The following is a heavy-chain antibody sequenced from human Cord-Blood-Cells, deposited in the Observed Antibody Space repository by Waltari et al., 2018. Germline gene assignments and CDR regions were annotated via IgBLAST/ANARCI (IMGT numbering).Heavy chain of an antibody. D-gene: IGHD6-19*01. CDR2: NNPNSGYQ. Sequence: QVQLVQSGAEVKKPGASVKVSCKASGYTFTRYDINWVRKATGQGLEWMGWNNPNSGYQGHAKEVHGEVTSTWNTSLSTAYRGLRSLRSGDTAVYYCARGGMGGWYEGYFQHWGQGTLVTVSS. CDR3: ARGGMGGWYEGYFQH. J-gene: IGHJ1*01. V-gene: IGHV1-8*03. CDR1: GYTFTRYD.